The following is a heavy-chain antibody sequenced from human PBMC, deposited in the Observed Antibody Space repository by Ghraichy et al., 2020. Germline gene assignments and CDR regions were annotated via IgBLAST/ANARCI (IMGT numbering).Heavy chain of an antibody. V-gene: IGHV4-39*01. Sequence: SETLSLTCTVSGGSISSSSYYWGWIRQPPGKGLDWIGSIYYSGSPSSNPSLKSRVTISVDTSKNQFSLKLGSVTAADTAVYYCARRIAVAGWFFDYWGQGTLVTVSS. D-gene: IGHD6-19*01. CDR1: GGSISSSSYY. CDR3: ARRIAVAGWFFDY. CDR2: IYYSGSP. J-gene: IGHJ4*02.